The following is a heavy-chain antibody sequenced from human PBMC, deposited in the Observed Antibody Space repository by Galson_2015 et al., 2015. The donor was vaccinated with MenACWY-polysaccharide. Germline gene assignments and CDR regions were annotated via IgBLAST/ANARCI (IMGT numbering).Heavy chain of an antibody. J-gene: IGHJ4*02. V-gene: IGHV5-51*01. CDR1: GYTFTSYW. CDR2: IYPGDSDT. Sequence: QSGAEVKKPGESLKISCKGSGYTFTSYWIGWVRQMPGKGLEWMGIIYPGDSDTRYSPSCQGQVTISADKSVTTAFLQWSSLKASDTAMYYCARLPYYDNSNDSQGVFDYWGQGTLVTVSS. CDR3: ARLPYYDNSNDSQGVFDY. D-gene: IGHD3-22*01.